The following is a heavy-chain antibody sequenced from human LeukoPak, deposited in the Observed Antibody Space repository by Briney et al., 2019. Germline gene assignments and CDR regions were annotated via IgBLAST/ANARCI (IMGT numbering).Heavy chain of an antibody. CDR1: GITFSSYW. CDR3: VIDLGDYNDF. V-gene: IGHV3-74*01. CDR2: INTQGTYT. D-gene: IGHD2-15*01. J-gene: IGHJ4*02. Sequence: GGSLRLSCAVSGITFSSYWMHGVGQDPGRGLLWVSRINTQGTYTNYADSVKGRFTISRDNAENTLYLQMSSLRADDTAVYYCVIDLGDYNDFWGQGTLVSVSS.